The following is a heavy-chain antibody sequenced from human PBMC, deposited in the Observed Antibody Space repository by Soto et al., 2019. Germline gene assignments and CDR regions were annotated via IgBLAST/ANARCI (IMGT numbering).Heavy chain of an antibody. D-gene: IGHD6-6*01. CDR2: INHSGST. CDR1: GGSFSGYY. Sequence: PSETLSLTCAVYGGSFSGYYWSWIRQPPGKGLEWIGEINHSGSTNYNPSLKSRVTISVDTSKNQFSLKLSSVTAADTAVYYCERVGAEYRRSGDPNYGMEVWGQGTTVTVSS. J-gene: IGHJ6*02. CDR3: ERVGAEYRRSGDPNYGMEV. V-gene: IGHV4-34*01.